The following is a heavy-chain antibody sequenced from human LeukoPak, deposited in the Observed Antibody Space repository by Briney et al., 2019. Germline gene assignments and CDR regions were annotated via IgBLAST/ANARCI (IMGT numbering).Heavy chain of an antibody. Sequence: GGSLRLSCAASGFTFSSYWMSWVRQAPGKGLEWVANIEQDGSEKYYVDSVKGRFTISRDNAENSLYLQMNSLRAEDTAVYYCARDKIVGATYFDYWGQGTLVTVSS. V-gene: IGHV3-7*01. CDR2: IEQDGSEK. D-gene: IGHD1-26*01. CDR3: ARDKIVGATYFDY. CDR1: GFTFSSYW. J-gene: IGHJ4*02.